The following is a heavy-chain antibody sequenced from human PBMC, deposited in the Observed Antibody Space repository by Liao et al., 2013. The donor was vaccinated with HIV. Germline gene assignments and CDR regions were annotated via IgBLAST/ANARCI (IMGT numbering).Heavy chain of an antibody. CDR1: GGSMSSYY. J-gene: IGHJ6*03. Sequence: QVQLQESGPGLVKPSETLSLTCTVSGGSMSSYYWSWIRQPPGKGLEWIGYINYSGSTNYNPSLKSRVTISVDTSKNQFSLKLSSVTAADTAVYYCARGLTYYDFWSGYYDYYYMDVWGKGTTVTVSS. CDR2: INYSGST. D-gene: IGHD3-3*01. V-gene: IGHV4-59*01. CDR3: ARGLTYYDFWSGYYDYYYMDV.